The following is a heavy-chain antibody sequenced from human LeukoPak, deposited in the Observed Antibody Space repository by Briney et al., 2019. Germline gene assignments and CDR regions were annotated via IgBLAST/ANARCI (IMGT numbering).Heavy chain of an antibody. CDR3: ARHYGP. CDR2: IYDSGST. Sequence: SETLSLTCTVSGGSLIHYYWSWIRQPPGKGLEWIGSIYDSGSTYYNPSLKSRVTISVDTSKNQFSLKPNSVTAADTAVYYCARHYGPWGQGTLVTVSS. V-gene: IGHV4-59*05. CDR1: GGSLIHYY. J-gene: IGHJ5*02. D-gene: IGHD3-16*01.